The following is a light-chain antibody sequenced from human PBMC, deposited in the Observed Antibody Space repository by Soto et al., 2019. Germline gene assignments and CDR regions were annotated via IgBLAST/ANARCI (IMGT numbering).Light chain of an antibody. CDR3: QQYTGYSRT. V-gene: IGKV1-5*01. J-gene: IGKJ1*01. CDR2: DAS. Sequence: IQMTHSPSTLSASVGDSIPITCRASQSISSRLAWYQLKPGKAPKLLISDASNLERGVPSTFSGSGSGTEFTLTISTLQPDDFATYYCQQYTGYSRTFGQGIKVDI. CDR1: QSISSR.